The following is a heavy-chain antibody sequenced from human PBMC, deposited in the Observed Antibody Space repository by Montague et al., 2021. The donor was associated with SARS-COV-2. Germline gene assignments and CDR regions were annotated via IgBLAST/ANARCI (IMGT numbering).Heavy chain of an antibody. Sequence: SETLSLTCTVYGGSFSGHYWSWIRQPPGKGLEWIGKFDHSGDTNYNPSLKSRATISVDTSKNQFALRLHSVTAADTAVYYCARDFRLELWQTSGYFGHWGQGTLVTVSS. V-gene: IGHV4-59*11. CDR1: GGSFSGHY. CDR2: FDHSGDT. J-gene: IGHJ1*01. CDR3: ARDFRLELWQTSGYFGH. D-gene: IGHD3-16*01.